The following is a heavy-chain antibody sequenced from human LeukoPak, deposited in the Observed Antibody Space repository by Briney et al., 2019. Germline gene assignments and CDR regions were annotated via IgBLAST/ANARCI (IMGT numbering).Heavy chain of an antibody. D-gene: IGHD2-2*01. V-gene: IGHV1-69*06. CDR3: ARVYCSSTSCSTANWFDP. CDR1: GGTFSGYA. J-gene: IGHJ5*02. Sequence: SVKVSCKASGGTFSGYAISWVRQAPGQGLEWMGGIIPIFGTTNYAQKFQGRITITADKSTSTAYMELSSLRSEDTAVYYCARVYCSSTSCSTANWFDPWGQGTLVTVSS. CDR2: IIPIFGTT.